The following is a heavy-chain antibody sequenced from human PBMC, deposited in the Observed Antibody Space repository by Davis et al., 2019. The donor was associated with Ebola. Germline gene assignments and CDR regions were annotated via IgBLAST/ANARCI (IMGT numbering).Heavy chain of an antibody. D-gene: IGHD4-17*01. CDR3: ARVVGSYGARFDY. CDR2: LNHSGST. CDR1: GGSFSGYY. J-gene: IGHJ4*02. Sequence: SETLSLTCAVYGGSFSGYYWSWIRQPPGKGLEWIGELNHSGSTNYNPSLKSRVTISVDTSKYQFSLKLSSVTAADTAVYYCARVVGSYGARFDYWGQGTLVTVSS. V-gene: IGHV4-34*01.